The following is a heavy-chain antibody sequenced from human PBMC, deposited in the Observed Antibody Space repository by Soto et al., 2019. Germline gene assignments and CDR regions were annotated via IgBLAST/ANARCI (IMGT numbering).Heavy chain of an antibody. V-gene: IGHV3-30*18. CDR3: AKGGEAARPVYYYYMDV. CDR2: ISYDGSNK. J-gene: IGHJ6*03. D-gene: IGHD6-6*01. Sequence: GGSLRLSCAASGFTFSSYGMHWVRQAPGKGLEWVAVISYDGSNKYYADSVKGRFTISRDNSKNTLYLQMNSLRAEDTAVYYCAKGGEAARPVYYYYMDVWGKGTTVTVSS. CDR1: GFTFSSYG.